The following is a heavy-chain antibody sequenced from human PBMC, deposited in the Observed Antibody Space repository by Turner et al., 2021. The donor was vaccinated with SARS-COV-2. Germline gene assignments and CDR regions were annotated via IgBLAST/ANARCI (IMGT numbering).Heavy chain of an antibody. Sequence: QVQLVESGGGVVQPGRSLRLSCAAFGFTSSSYGMHWVRQAPGKGLEWVAVISYDGSNKYYADSVKGRFTISRDNSKNTLYLQMNSLRAEDTAVYYCAKDDNYDFWTGYYMYWGQGTLVTVSS. CDR1: GFTSSSYG. D-gene: IGHD3-3*01. J-gene: IGHJ4*02. CDR2: ISYDGSNK. V-gene: IGHV3-30*18. CDR3: AKDDNYDFWTGYYMY.